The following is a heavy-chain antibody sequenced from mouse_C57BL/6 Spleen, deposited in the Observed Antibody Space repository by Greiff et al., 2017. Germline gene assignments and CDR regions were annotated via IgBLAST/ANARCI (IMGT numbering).Heavy chain of an antibody. CDR1: GYAFSSSW. J-gene: IGHJ2*01. D-gene: IGHD2-12*01. CDR3: AAGLLLESFDY. V-gene: IGHV1-82*01. CDR2: IYPGDGDT. Sequence: QVQLQQSGPELVKPGASVKISCKASGYAFSSSWMNWVKQRPGKGLEWIGRIYPGDGDTNYNGKFKGKATLTADKSSSTAYMQLSSLTSEDSAVYFCAAGLLLESFDYWGQGTTLTVSS.